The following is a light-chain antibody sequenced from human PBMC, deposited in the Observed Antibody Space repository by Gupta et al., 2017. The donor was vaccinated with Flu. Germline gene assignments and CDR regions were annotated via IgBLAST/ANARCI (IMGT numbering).Light chain of an antibody. V-gene: IGKV1-33*01. CDR2: GAS. J-gene: IGKJ4*01. Sequence: GDRVTMSCQASHDISNYLSWYQQKPGKVPKLLISGASNLETGVPSRFSGSGSGTDFTLTISSLQPEDFATYYCQQYENLPLTFGGGTTVDVK. CDR1: HDISNY. CDR3: QQYENLPLT.